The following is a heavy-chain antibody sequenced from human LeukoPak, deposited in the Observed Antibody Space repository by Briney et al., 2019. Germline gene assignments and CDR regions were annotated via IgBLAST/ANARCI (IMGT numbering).Heavy chain of an antibody. V-gene: IGHV3-48*03. CDR3: ARDVWFDP. Sequence: GGTLRLSCAASGFTFSNSVMNWVRQAPGKGLEWVSTITGSGGSTIYYADSVKGRFTISRDNAKNSLYLQMNSLRAEDTALYYCARDVWFDPWGQGTLVTVSS. CDR2: ITGSGGSTI. J-gene: IGHJ5*02. CDR1: GFTFSNSV.